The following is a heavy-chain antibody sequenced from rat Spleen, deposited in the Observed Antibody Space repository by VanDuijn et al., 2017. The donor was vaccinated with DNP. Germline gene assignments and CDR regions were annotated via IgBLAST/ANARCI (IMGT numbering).Heavy chain of an antibody. V-gene: IGHV3-1*01. CDR1: GSSITSNY. CDR2: ISYSGST. D-gene: IGHD1-12*02. Sequence: EVRLQESGPGLVKPSQSLSLTCSVTGSSITSNYWGWIRKFPGNKMVYIGHISYSGSTHYNPSLKSRISITRDTSKNQFFLQLNSVTTEDTATYYCASYYYDGYYAMDAWGQGTSVTVSS. J-gene: IGHJ4*01. CDR3: ASYYYDGYYAMDA.